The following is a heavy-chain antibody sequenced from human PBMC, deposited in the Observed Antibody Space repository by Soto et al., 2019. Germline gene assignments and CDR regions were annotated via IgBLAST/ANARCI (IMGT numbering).Heavy chain of an antibody. CDR2: ISHDGMEK. J-gene: IGHJ4*02. CDR3: ARSPIQLSFFDS. D-gene: IGHD1-1*01. Sequence: QVQLVESGGGVVQPGRSLRLSCAASGVTFSTSAMHWVRQAPGKGLEWLTLISHDGMEKYSADSVKGRFTISRDNAKNTLYLQMSNLRAEDTAIYYCARSPIQLSFFDSWGQGILVTVSS. CDR1: GVTFSTSA. V-gene: IGHV3-30*04.